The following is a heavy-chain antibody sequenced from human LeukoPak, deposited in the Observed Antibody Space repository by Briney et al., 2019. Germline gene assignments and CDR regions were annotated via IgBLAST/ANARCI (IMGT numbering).Heavy chain of an antibody. Sequence: GESLQISCKGSGYSFTSYWIGWVRQLPGKGLEWMGITYPGDSDTRDSPSFQGQVTISAHKSISTAYLQWSSLKASDTAMYYCASLYDSSGYLGWGQGTLVTVSS. CDR2: TYPGDSDT. D-gene: IGHD3-22*01. V-gene: IGHV5-51*01. CDR3: ASLYDSSGYLG. J-gene: IGHJ1*01. CDR1: GYSFTSYW.